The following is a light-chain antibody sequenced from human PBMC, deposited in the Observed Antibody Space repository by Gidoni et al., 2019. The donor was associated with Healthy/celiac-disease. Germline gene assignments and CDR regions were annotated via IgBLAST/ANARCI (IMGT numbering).Light chain of an antibody. J-gene: IGKJ1*01. CDR3: QKYNSAPRT. CDR2: AAS. CDR1: QGISNY. Sequence: DIQMTQSPSSLSASVGDRVTITCRASQGISNYLAWYQHKPGKVPKLLIYAASTLQSGVPSRFSGSGSGTDFTLTISSLQPEDVATYYCQKYNSAPRTFXXXTKVEIK. V-gene: IGKV1-27*01.